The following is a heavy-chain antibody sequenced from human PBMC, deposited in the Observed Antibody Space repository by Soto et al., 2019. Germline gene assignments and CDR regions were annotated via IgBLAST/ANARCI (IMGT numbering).Heavy chain of an antibody. J-gene: IGHJ6*02. Sequence: SSVQFSCKASGCTFHSYTIILLRPAPVQGIAWMGGIIPIFGTANYAQKFQGRVTITADESTSTAYMELSSLRSEDTAVYYCARVAAGVASYYYGMDVWGQGTMVTVSS. D-gene: IGHD3-3*01. CDR3: ARVAAGVASYYYGMDV. CDR2: IIPIFGTA. CDR1: GCTFHSYT. V-gene: IGHV1-69*13.